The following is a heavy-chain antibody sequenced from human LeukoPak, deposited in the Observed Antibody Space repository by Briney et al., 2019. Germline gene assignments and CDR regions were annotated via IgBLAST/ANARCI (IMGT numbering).Heavy chain of an antibody. CDR2: ISWDGGST. CDR3: AKGAALTYYYMDV. Sequence: GGSLRLSCAASGFTFDDYAMHWVRQAPGKGLEWVSLISWDGGSTYYADSVKGRFTISRDNSKNSLYLQMNSLRAEDTALYYCAKGAALTYYYMDVWGKGTTVTVSS. D-gene: IGHD6-6*01. J-gene: IGHJ6*03. CDR1: GFTFDDYA. V-gene: IGHV3-43D*03.